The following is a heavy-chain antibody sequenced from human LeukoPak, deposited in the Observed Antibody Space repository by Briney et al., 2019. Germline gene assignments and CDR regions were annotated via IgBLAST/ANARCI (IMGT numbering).Heavy chain of an antibody. Sequence: SVKVSCKASGGTFSSYAISWVRQAPGQGLEWMGGIIPILGTANYAQKFQGRVTITADESTSTAYMELSSLRSEDTAVYYCARGPVVPAAPFDYWGQGTLVTVSS. CDR2: IIPILGTA. V-gene: IGHV1-69*01. CDR3: ARGPVVPAAPFDY. CDR1: GGTFSSYA. D-gene: IGHD2-2*01. J-gene: IGHJ4*02.